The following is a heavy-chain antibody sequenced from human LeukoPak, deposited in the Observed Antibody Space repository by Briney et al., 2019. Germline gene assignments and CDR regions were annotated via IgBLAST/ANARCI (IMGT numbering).Heavy chain of an antibody. J-gene: IGHJ2*01. V-gene: IGHV4-4*02. CDR3: ARVGLGCWCRWFWYFDL. CDR2: IFLSGRA. Sequence: SETLSLTSAISSDFISGIHWGSWVRLPPGKGLEWIGEIFLSGRATYNPSLRSRVTFSLDTSKNQLSLKLNTVTAADAAVYYCARVGLGCWCRWFWYFDLWGRGTLVTVSS. CDR1: SDFISGIHW. D-gene: IGHD2-21*01.